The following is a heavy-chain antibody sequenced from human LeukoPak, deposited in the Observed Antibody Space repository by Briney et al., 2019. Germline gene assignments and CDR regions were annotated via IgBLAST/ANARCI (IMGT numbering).Heavy chain of an antibody. Sequence: TSETLSLTCTVSGGSISSYYWSWIRQPPGKGLEWIGYIYYSGSTNYNPSLKSRVTLSVDTSKNQFSLKLSSVTAADTAVYYCARDGSVAGYFQHWGQGTLVTVSS. V-gene: IGHV4-59*01. D-gene: IGHD6-19*01. CDR1: GGSISSYY. CDR2: IYYSGST. J-gene: IGHJ1*01. CDR3: ARDGSVAGYFQH.